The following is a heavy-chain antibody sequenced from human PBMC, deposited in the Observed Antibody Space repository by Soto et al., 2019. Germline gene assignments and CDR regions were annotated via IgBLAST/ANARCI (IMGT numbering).Heavy chain of an antibody. CDR2: ISHSGTYT. D-gene: IGHD6-19*01. Sequence: QVQLVESGGGLVKPGGSLRLSCAASGFTFSDYYMSWIRQAPGKGLEWVSYISHSGTYTNYADSVKGRFTISRDNAKNSLYLQMNSLRAEDTAVFYCARVPISRGSGWYDVDFWGQGTVVTVSS. CDR3: ARVPISRGSGWYDVDF. V-gene: IGHV3-11*06. J-gene: IGHJ4*02. CDR1: GFTFSDYY.